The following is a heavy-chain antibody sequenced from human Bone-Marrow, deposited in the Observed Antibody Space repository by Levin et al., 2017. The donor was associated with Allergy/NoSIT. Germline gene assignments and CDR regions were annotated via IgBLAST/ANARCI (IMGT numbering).Heavy chain of an antibody. Sequence: GGSLRLSCVASGFTFSSSWMSWVRQAPGKGLEWVANIKPDGSEKYYVDSLRGRFTISRDNAKNSLYLQMNSLRDEDTAVYYCARDVRGPDYWGQGTLVTVSS. J-gene: IGHJ4*02. V-gene: IGHV3-7*01. D-gene: IGHD3-10*02. CDR2: IKPDGSEK. CDR1: GFTFSSSW. CDR3: ARDVRGPDY.